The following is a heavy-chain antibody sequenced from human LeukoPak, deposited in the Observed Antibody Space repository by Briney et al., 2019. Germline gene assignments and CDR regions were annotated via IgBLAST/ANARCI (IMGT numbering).Heavy chain of an antibody. CDR2: ISSSSTYI. V-gene: IGHV3-21*01. CDR1: GFTFSSYE. J-gene: IGHJ4*02. Sequence: GGSLRLSCAASGFTFSSYEMNWVRQAPGKGLEWVSSISSSSTYIYYADSLKGRFTISRDNAENSLYLQMNSLRVEDTAVYYCARDLTPLVRSDFWGQGTLVTVSS. CDR3: ARDLTPLVRSDF. D-gene: IGHD3-10*01.